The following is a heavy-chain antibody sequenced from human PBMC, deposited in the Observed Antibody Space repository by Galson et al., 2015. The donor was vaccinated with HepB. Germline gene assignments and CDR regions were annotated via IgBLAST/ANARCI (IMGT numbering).Heavy chain of an antibody. CDR2: FDPEDGET. Sequence: SVKVSCKVSGYTLAELSMHWVRQAPGKGLEWMGGFDPEDGETLYAQKFQGRVTMTEDTSTEIAYMELSSLRSEDTAVYYCATVGGYSSGWTYYFDYWGQGTLVTVSS. CDR1: GYTLAELS. V-gene: IGHV1-24*01. D-gene: IGHD6-19*01. CDR3: ATVGGYSSGWTYYFDY. J-gene: IGHJ4*02.